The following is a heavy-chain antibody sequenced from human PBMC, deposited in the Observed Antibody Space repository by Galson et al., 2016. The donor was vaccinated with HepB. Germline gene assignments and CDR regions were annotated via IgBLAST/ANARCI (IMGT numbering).Heavy chain of an antibody. Sequence: SVKVSCKASGYTFTNYAIHWVRQAPGQRLEWMGWINAGNGNTKYSQKFQGRVTITADTYASTAYMELSSLRSEDTAVYYCATEGPKWSGTPHYLDYWGQGTLVTVSS. J-gene: IGHJ4*02. CDR3: ATEGPKWSGTPHYLDY. V-gene: IGHV1-3*01. D-gene: IGHD3-3*01. CDR1: GYTFTNYA. CDR2: INAGNGNT.